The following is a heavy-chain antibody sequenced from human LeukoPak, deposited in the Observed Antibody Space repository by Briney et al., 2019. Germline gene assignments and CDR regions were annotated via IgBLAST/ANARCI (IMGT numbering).Heavy chain of an antibody. D-gene: IGHD3-10*01. J-gene: IGHJ3*02. V-gene: IGHV3-64D*08. CDR2: IKHNGGRT. Sequence: GGSLRLSCSASGFPFSKYAVNWVRQAPGKGLEYVSRIKHNGGRTYHVDSVKGRFSISRDNSKNTLYFQKHSLRPEDTSIFYCVKTMVSCGGRNRYDAFDIWGQGTMVTVSS. CDR1: GFPFSKYA. CDR3: VKTMVSCGGRNRYDAFDI.